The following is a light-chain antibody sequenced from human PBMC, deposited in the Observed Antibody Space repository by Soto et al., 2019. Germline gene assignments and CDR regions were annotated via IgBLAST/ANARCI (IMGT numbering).Light chain of an antibody. CDR2: GAS. J-gene: IGKJ4*01. CDR3: QHYSNWLS. V-gene: IGKV3-15*01. CDR1: KSVGST. Sequence: EIVLTQSPATLYVSPGDRVTLYCRASKSVGSTLAWYQQKPGKPPRLLIRGASTRAMGVPARSGGSGSGTEFTLSIHSLQSEDFAVYFCQHYSNWLSFGGGNKVEF.